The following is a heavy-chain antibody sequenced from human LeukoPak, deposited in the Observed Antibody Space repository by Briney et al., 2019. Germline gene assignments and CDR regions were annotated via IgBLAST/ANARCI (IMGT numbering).Heavy chain of an antibody. CDR1: GFTFSSYE. CDR2: ISGSGGST. CDR3: AKVRAVASYFDY. D-gene: IGHD6-19*01. Sequence: GGSLRLSCAASGFTFSSYEMNWVRQAPGKGLEWVSAISGSGGSTYYADSVKGRFTISRDNSKNTLYLQMNSLRAEDTAVYYCAKVRAVASYFDYWGQGTLVTVSS. J-gene: IGHJ4*02. V-gene: IGHV3-23*01.